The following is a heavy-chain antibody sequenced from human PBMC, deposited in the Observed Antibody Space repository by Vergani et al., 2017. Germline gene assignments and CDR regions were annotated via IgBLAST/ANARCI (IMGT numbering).Heavy chain of an antibody. V-gene: IGHV3-49*04. CDR2: IRNKDYGGTT. D-gene: IGHD5-18*01. CDR3: SRGRGYSFSYSDY. CDR1: GFSFGDYS. Sequence: EVQLVESGGGLVPPGRSLRLSCAASGFSFGDYSITWVRQAPGKGLGWVAFIRNKDYGGTTEYAASVKGRFTISIDDSKRLAYLQLSGLKTEDTTVYFCSRGRGYSFSYSDYWGQGTLVTVSS. J-gene: IGHJ4*02.